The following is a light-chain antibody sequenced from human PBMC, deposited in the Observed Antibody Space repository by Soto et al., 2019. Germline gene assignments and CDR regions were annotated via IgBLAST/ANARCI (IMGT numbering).Light chain of an antibody. J-gene: IGLJ2*01. CDR2: EGS. V-gene: IGLV2-23*01. Sequence: QCVLTQPASVSGSPGQSITISCTGTSSDVGSYNLVSWYQQHPGKAPKLMIYEGSKRPSGVSNRFSGSKSGNTASLTISGLQAEDEADYYCCSYAGSVVLGGGTKLTVL. CDR3: CSYAGSVV. CDR1: SSDVGSYNL.